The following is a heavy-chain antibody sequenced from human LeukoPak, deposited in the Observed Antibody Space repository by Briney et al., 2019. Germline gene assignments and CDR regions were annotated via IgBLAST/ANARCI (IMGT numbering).Heavy chain of an antibody. D-gene: IGHD5-24*01. CDR1: GGTFSSYA. CDR3: ARGGGYNSPQFDY. Sequence: SVKVSCKASGGTFSSYAISWVRQAPGQGLEWMGGIIPIFGTANYAQKFQGRVTITADESTSTAYLELSSLRSEDTAVYYCARGGGYNSPQFDYWGQGTLVTVSS. CDR2: IIPIFGTA. V-gene: IGHV1-69*13. J-gene: IGHJ4*02.